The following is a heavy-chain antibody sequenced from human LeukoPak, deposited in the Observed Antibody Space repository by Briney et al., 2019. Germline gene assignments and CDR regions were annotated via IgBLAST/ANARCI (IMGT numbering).Heavy chain of an antibody. D-gene: IGHD3-10*01. CDR2: ISGSGGST. J-gene: IGHJ4*02. V-gene: IGHV3-23*01. CDR3: ARDRITMVRDEYYFDY. CDR1: GFTFSSYA. Sequence: PGGSLRLSCAASGFTFSSYAMSWVRQAPGKGLEWVSAISGSGGSTYYADSVKGRFTISRDNSKNTLYLQMNSLRAEDTAVYYCARDRITMVRDEYYFDYWGQGTLVTVSS.